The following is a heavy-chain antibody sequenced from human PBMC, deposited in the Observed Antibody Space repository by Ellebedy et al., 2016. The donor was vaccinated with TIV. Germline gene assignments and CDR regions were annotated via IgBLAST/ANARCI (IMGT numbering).Heavy chain of an antibody. CDR1: GFSFRSYW. D-gene: IGHD4-17*01. CDR3: AREGAYGDYSQVSFPFDP. Sequence: GESLKISCAASGFSFRSYWMSWVRQAPGKGLEWVASIRQDGNEKDYVDSVKGRFTISRDNGKNSVDLQMNSLRAEDTALYYCAREGAYGDYSQVSFPFDPWGQGTLVAVSS. CDR2: IRQDGNEK. V-gene: IGHV3-7*01. J-gene: IGHJ5*02.